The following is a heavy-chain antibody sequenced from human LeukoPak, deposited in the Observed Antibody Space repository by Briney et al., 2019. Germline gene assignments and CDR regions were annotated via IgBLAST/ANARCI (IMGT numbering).Heavy chain of an antibody. CDR2: ISPGSNSI. J-gene: IGHJ4*02. CDR3: AREVYCGADCPSPFDY. V-gene: IGHV3-48*04. D-gene: IGHD2-21*02. CDR1: GFIFSDYT. Sequence: GGSLRLSCAASGFIFSDYTFNWIRQVPGRGLEWVSYISPGSNSIYYADSLKGRFTISRDNAKNSLFLKMNSLRAEDTAVYYCAREVYCGADCPSPFDYWGRGTLVTVSS.